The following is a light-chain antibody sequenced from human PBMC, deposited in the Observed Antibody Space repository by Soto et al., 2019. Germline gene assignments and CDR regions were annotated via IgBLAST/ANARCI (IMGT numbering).Light chain of an antibody. J-gene: IGKJ1*01. CDR3: QQSYNTPRT. V-gene: IGKV1-39*01. CDR1: QSISSS. CDR2: SAS. Sequence: DIQMTQSPSSLSASVGDRVTISCRASQSISSSLNWYHQKPGKAPKLLISSASSLQSGVPSRFSGSGSGTDFTLTISSPQPEDFATYYCQQSYNTPRTFGQGTKVEMK.